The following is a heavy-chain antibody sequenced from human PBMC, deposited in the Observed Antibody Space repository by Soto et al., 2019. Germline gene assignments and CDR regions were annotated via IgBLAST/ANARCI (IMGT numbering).Heavy chain of an antibody. CDR3: ARYTYNISPFDY. D-gene: IGHD1-1*01. CDR1: GFTFSNYW. CDR2: TNSDGSSK. Sequence: GGSLRLSCAASGFTFSNYWMHWVRQVPGKGLMWVSRTNSDGSSKSYADSVKGRFTISRDNAKNTVFLQMDSLRAEDTAVYYCARYTYNISPFDYWGQGTLVTVSS. V-gene: IGHV3-74*01. J-gene: IGHJ4*02.